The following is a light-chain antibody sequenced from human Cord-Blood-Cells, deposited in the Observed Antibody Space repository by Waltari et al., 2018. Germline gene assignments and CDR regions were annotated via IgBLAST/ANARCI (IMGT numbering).Light chain of an antibody. CDR2: SNH. CDR1: SSNIGSNT. CDR3: AAWDDSLNGPG. Sequence: QSVLTQPPSASGTPGQRVTISCSGSSSNIGSNTVNWYQQLPGTAPKLLIYSNHQRPSGVPDGFSGSKSGTSASLAISGLQSEDEADYYCAAWDDSLNGPGFGGGTKLTVL. J-gene: IGLJ3*02. V-gene: IGLV1-44*01.